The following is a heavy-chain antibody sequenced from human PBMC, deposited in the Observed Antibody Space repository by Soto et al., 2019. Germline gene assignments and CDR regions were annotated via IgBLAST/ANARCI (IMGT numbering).Heavy chain of an antibody. J-gene: IGHJ4*02. CDR3: ARGRSGYDVDFDY. CDR1: GFTFSSYD. Sequence: GGSLRLSCAASGFTFSSYDMHWVRQATGKGLEWVSAIGTAGDTYYPGSVKGRFTISRENAKNSLYLQMNSLRAGDTAVYYCARGRSGYDVDFDYWGQGTLVTVSS. CDR2: IGTAGDT. V-gene: IGHV3-13*01. D-gene: IGHD5-12*01.